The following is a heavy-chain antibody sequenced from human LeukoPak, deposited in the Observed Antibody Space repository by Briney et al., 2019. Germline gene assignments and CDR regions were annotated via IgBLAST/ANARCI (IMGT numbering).Heavy chain of an antibody. J-gene: IGHJ5*02. CDR3: ARHPSIAAAGHNWFDP. CDR1: GYSFTSYW. V-gene: IGHV5-51*01. Sequence: KFGESLKISCKGSGYSFTSYWIGWVRQMPGKGLEWMGIIYPGDSDTRYSPSFQGQVTISADKSISTAYLQWSSLKASDTAMYYCARHPSIAAAGHNWFDPWGQGTLVTVSS. D-gene: IGHD6-13*01. CDR2: IYPGDSDT.